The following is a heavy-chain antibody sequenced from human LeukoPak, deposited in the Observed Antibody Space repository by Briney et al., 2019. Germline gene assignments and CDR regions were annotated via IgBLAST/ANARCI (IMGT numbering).Heavy chain of an antibody. J-gene: IGHJ4*02. V-gene: IGHV3-33*01. CDR2: IWYDGSNK. CDR3: ARDPGYGSGSYYFDY. Sequence: GRSLRLSCAASGFTFSSYGMHWVRQAPGKGLEWVAVIWYDGSNKYYADSVKGRFTISRDNSKNTLYLQMNSLRAEDTAVYYCARDPGYGSGSYYFDYWGQGTLVTVSS. D-gene: IGHD3-10*01. CDR1: GFTFSSYG.